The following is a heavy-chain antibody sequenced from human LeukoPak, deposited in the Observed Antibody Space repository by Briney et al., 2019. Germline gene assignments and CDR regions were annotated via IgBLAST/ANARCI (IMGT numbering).Heavy chain of an antibody. CDR1: GGSISSYY. CDR3: ASSGGRWVEPGAFDI. D-gene: IGHD2-15*01. CDR2: IYTSGST. J-gene: IGHJ3*02. V-gene: IGHV4-4*07. Sequence: SETLSLTCTVSGGSISSYYWSWIRQPAGKGLEWIGRIYTSGSTNYNPSLKRRVNMSVETSKNQFSLKQSSVTAADTAVYLCASSGGRWVEPGAFDIWGQGRMVTVSS.